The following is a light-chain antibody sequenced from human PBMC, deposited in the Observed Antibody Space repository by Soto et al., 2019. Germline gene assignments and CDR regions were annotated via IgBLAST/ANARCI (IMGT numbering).Light chain of an antibody. CDR1: SSDVGGYNY. J-gene: IGLJ1*01. Sequence: QSVRTQPPSASGSPGQSVTISCTGASSDVGGYNYVSWYQQHPGKAPKLMIYGVTKRPSGVPDRFSGSKSGNTASLTVSGLQAEDEAYYYCSSYAGSNNYVFGTGTKVTVL. CDR2: GVT. CDR3: SSYAGSNNYV. V-gene: IGLV2-8*01.